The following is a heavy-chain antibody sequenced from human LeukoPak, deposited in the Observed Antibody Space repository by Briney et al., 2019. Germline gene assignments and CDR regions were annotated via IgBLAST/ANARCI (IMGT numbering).Heavy chain of an antibody. Sequence: GGSLRLSCAASGFTFSSYWMSWVRQAPGKGLEWVANIKQDGSEKYYVDSVKGRFTISRDNAKNSLYLQMNSLRAEDTAVYYCASAKTGAAASSLDYWGQGTLVTVSS. V-gene: IGHV3-7*01. J-gene: IGHJ4*02. CDR3: ASAKTGAAASSLDY. D-gene: IGHD6-13*01. CDR1: GFTFSSYW. CDR2: IKQDGSEK.